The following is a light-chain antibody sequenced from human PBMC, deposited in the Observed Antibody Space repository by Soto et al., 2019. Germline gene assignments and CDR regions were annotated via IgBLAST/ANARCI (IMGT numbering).Light chain of an antibody. CDR1: ASNIGSNY. Sequence: VLTQPPSASGTPGQRVTISCSGSASNIGSNYVYWYQQFPGMAPKLLIYRNNQRPSGVPDRFSGSKSGTSASLAISGLRSEDEGDYFCAAWDDTLSDLFGTGTKVTVL. J-gene: IGLJ1*01. CDR3: AAWDDTLSDL. V-gene: IGLV1-47*01. CDR2: RNN.